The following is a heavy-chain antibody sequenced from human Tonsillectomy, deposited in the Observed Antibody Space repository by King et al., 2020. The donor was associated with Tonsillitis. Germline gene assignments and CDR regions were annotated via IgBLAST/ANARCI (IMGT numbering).Heavy chain of an antibody. CDR2: ISWNSGNI. J-gene: IGHJ4*02. CDR3: AKDLNYFDIVTGYFDN. Sequence: QLVQSGGGLVQPGRSLRLSCAASGFTFDDYVMHWVRQAPGKGLEWVSGISWNSGNIGYADSVKGRFTISRDNAKNSLYLQMNSLRAEDTALYYCAKDLNYFDIVTGYFDNWGQGTLVTVSS. D-gene: IGHD3-9*01. V-gene: IGHV3-9*01. CDR1: GFTFDDYV.